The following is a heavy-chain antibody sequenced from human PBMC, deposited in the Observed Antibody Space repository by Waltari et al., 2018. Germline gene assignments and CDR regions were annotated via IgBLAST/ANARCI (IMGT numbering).Heavy chain of an antibody. CDR3: GRDGGGTGIDY. Sequence: EVQLVETGGGLIQPGGSLRLSCAASGFSVSSNYMSWVRQAPGKGLEWVSVIYSGGNTYYADSVKGRFTISRDNSKNTLYLHVNSLRAEDTAVYYCGRDGGGTGIDYWGQRTLVTVSS. CDR2: IYSGGNT. D-gene: IGHD3-16*01. CDR1: GFSVSSNY. V-gene: IGHV3-53*02. J-gene: IGHJ4*02.